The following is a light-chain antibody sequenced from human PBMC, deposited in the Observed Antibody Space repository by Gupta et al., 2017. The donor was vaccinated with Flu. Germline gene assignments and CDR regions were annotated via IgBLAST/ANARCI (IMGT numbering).Light chain of an antibody. V-gene: IGKV1-5*03. CDR2: KAS. J-gene: IGKJ1*01. CDR3: QQYKRYAWT. Sequence: PSTLYASVGDRVTITGRASQSRSSWVAWDQKKPGKATKLLIDKASSLESGVPARCSGSGSGKEFTLTIRSVQAEDVATYYCQQYKRYAWTFGRGTKVEIK. CDR1: QSRSSW.